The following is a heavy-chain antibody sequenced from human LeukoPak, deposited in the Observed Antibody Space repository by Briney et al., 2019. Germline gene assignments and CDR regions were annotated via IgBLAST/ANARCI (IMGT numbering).Heavy chain of an antibody. CDR3: AKSRSAYYYDSSGYYSDGSPLDY. V-gene: IGHV3-23*01. D-gene: IGHD3-22*01. J-gene: IGHJ4*02. Sequence: GGSLRLSCAASGFTFSSYAMSWVRQAPGKGLEWVSCISGSGGSTYYADSVKGRFTISRDNSKNTLYLQMNSLRAEDTAVYYCAKSRSAYYYDSSGYYSDGSPLDYWGQGTLVTVSS. CDR2: ISGSGGST. CDR1: GFTFSSYA.